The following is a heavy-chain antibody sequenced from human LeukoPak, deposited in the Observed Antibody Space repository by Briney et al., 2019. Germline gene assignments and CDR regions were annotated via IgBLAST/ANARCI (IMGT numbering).Heavy chain of an antibody. J-gene: IGHJ4*02. CDR3: APPVASGFNRNDY. V-gene: IGHV3-30*02. CDR1: GFTFSSYG. CDR2: VRYDGSNK. Sequence: GGSLRLSCAASGFTFSSYGMHWVRQAPGKGLEWVAFVRYDGSNKYYADSVKGRFTISIDNSKTTLYLQMDSLIAEDTAVYYCAPPVASGFNRNDYWGQGTLVTVSP. D-gene: IGHD3-22*01.